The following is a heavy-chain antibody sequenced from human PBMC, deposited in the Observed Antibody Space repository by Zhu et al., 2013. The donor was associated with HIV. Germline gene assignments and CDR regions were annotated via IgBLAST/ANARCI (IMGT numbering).Heavy chain of an antibody. CDR2: INPSGGST. CDR1: GYTFTSYY. D-gene: IGHD3-16*02. Sequence: QVQLVQSGAEVKKPGASVKVSCKASGYTFTSYYVHWVRQAPGQGLEWMGIINPSGGSTSYAQKFQGRVTMTRDTSTSTVYMELSSLRSKDTAVYYCARPLRLGEFSPLYAFDIWGQGTMVTVSS. V-gene: IGHV1-46*01. CDR3: ARPLRLGEFSPLYAFDI. J-gene: IGHJ3*02.